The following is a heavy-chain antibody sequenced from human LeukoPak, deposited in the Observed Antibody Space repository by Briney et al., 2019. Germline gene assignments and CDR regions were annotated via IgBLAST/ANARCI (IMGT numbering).Heavy chain of an antibody. V-gene: IGHV3-7*01. CDR1: GFTFSSYW. CDR2: INHNGNVN. CDR3: ARPEAYNWNDGFDY. J-gene: IGHJ4*02. D-gene: IGHD1-1*01. Sequence: GGSLRLSCAASGFTFSSYWMNWARQAPGKGLEWVASINHNGNVNYYVDSVKGRFTISRDNAKNSLYLQMNSLRAEDTAVYYSARPEAYNWNDGFDYWGQGTLVTVSS.